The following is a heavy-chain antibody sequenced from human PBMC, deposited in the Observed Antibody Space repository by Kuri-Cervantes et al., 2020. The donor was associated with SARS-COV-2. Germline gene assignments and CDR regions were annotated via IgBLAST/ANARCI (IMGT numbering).Heavy chain of an antibody. V-gene: IGHV3-21*01. CDR2: ISSDSSYI. J-gene: IGHJ1*01. D-gene: IGHD3-3*01. CDR3: ARDSDDDVWSGYSTAEYFQY. CDR1: GFTVSSNY. Sequence: ETLSLTCAASGFTVSSNYMSWVRQAPGKGLEWVSSISSDSSYIHYADSVNGRFTISRDNAKNSLYLHMNSLSAEDTAVYYCARDSDDDVWSGYSTAEYFQYWGQGTLVTVSS.